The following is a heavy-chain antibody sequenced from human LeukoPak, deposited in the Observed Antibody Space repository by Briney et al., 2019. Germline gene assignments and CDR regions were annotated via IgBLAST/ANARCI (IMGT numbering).Heavy chain of an antibody. CDR3: ARDTYDTATPRLLNY. J-gene: IGHJ4*02. D-gene: IGHD5-18*01. Sequence: GGSLRLSCAASGFTFSIYWMRWVRQAPGRGLVWVSHINGDGSSTNYADSVKGRFTISRDNAKNTLYLHMNSLRAEDTAVYYCARDTYDTATPRLLNYWGQGTLVTVSS. V-gene: IGHV3-74*01. CDR2: INGDGSST. CDR1: GFTFSIYW.